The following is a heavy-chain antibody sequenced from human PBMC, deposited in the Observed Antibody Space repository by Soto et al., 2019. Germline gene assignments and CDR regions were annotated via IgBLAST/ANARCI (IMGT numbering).Heavy chain of an antibody. D-gene: IGHD1-26*01. J-gene: IGHJ4*02. Sequence: EFHLLESGGGLVQPGGSLRLSCAASGFTISSYTMTWVRQAPGSGLEWLSSSSNRDSITYYADTVRGRFTISRDNSKNTLYLQMNSLRVEDTAVYYCAKDRTEFAEPEDVWGQGTLVTVSS. V-gene: IGHV3-23*01. CDR3: AKDRTEFAEPEDV. CDR1: GFTISSYT. CDR2: SSNRDSIT.